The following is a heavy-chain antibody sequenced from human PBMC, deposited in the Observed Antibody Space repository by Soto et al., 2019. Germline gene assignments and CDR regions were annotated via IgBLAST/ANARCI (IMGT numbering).Heavy chain of an antibody. J-gene: IGHJ4*02. CDR3: ARDFTKSSSWPYYFDY. CDR2: ISAYSGST. V-gene: IGHV1-18*01. CDR1: GYTFTIYG. D-gene: IGHD6-13*01. Sequence: SVKVSCKASGYTFTIYGLSWVRQAPGQGLEWMGWISAYSGSTKFAQKLQGRVTMTTDTSTTTAYMELRSLTSDDTAVYYCARDFTKSSSWPYYFDYWGQGTLVTVSS.